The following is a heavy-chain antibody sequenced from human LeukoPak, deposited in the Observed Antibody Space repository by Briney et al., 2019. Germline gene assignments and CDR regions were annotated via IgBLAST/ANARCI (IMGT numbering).Heavy chain of an antibody. CDR3: AKAPHIVVVTAILY. CDR2: IYSGGST. Sequence: GGSLRLSCAASGFTVSSNYMSWVRQAPGKGLEWVSVIYSGGSTYYADSVKGRFTISRDNSKNTLYLQMNSLRAEDTAVYYCAKAPHIVVVTAILYWGQGTLVTVSS. J-gene: IGHJ4*02. V-gene: IGHV3-53*01. CDR1: GFTVSSNY. D-gene: IGHD2-21*02.